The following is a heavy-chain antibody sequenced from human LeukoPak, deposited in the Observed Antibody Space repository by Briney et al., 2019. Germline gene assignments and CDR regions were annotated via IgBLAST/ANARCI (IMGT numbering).Heavy chain of an antibody. J-gene: IGHJ3*02. CDR2: IYSGGST. Sequence: PGGSLRLSCAASGFTVSSNYMSWVRQAPGEGLEWVSVIYSGGSTYYADSVKGRFTISRDNSKNTLYLQMNSLRAEDTAVYYCVRAVPAAVLGAFDIWGQGSMVTVSS. CDR1: GFTVSSNY. CDR3: VRAVPAAVLGAFDI. V-gene: IGHV3-66*01. D-gene: IGHD2-2*02.